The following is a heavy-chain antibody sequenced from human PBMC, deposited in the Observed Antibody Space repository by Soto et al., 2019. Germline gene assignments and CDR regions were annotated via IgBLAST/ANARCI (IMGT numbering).Heavy chain of an antibody. J-gene: IGHJ4*02. CDR1: GYAFTTYG. CDR2: ISAHNGNT. CDR3: ARGRYGDY. D-gene: IGHD1-1*01. Sequence: QVHLVQSGAEVKKPGASVKVSYKGSGYAFTTYGITWVRQAPGQGLEWMGWISAHNGNTNYAQKLQGRVTVTRDTSPSTAYMELRSLRSDDTAVYYCARGRYGDYWGQGVLVTVPS. V-gene: IGHV1-18*01.